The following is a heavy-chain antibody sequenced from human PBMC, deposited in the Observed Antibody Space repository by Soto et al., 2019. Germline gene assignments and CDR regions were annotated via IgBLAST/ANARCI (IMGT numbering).Heavy chain of an antibody. V-gene: IGHV1-69*13. Sequence: SVKVSCKASGGTFSSYAISWVRQAPGQGLEWMGGIIPIFGTANYAQKFQGRVTITADESTSTAYMELSSLRSEDTAVYYCARREVVVVPAAIPGNYYYGMDVWGQGTTVTVSS. CDR2: IIPIFGTA. CDR1: GGTFSSYA. CDR3: ARREVVVVPAAIPGNYYYGMDV. J-gene: IGHJ6*02. D-gene: IGHD2-2*02.